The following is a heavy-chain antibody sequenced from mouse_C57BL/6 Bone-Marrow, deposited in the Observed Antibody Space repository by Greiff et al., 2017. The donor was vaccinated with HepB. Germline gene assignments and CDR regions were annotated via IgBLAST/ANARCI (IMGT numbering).Heavy chain of an antibody. Sequence: EVKLMESGGGLVKPGGSLKLSCAASGFTFSDYGMHWVRQAPEKGLEWVAYISSGSSTFYYADTVKGRFTISRDNAKNTLFLQMTSLRSEDTAMYYCATTMIRRAWFAYWGQGTLVTVSA. J-gene: IGHJ3*01. V-gene: IGHV5-17*01. D-gene: IGHD2-4*01. CDR2: ISSGSSTF. CDR1: GFTFSDYG. CDR3: ATTMIRRAWFAY.